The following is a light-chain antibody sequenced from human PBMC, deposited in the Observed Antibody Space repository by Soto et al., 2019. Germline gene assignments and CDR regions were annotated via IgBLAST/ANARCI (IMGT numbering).Light chain of an antibody. J-gene: IGLJ3*02. CDR1: TSNIGTYS. CDR3: GTWDSSLNGGV. CDR2: DNS. V-gene: IGLV1-51*01. Sequence: QSVLTQPPSVSAAPGQKVTISCSGSTSNIGTYSVSWYQQLPGTAPKLLIYDNSQRPSGIPDRFSGSKSGTSATLAITGLQIGDEADYYCGTWDSSLNGGVFGGGTKATVL.